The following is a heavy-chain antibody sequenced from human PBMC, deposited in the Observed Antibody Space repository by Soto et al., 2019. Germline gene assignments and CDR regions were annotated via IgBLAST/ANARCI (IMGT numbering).Heavy chain of an antibody. D-gene: IGHD3-3*01. Sequence: SETLSLTCSVAGASISGDYGSWIRQPPGKGLEWIGYAYSSGSAIYNPSLKSRVTISLDTSKSQFSLKLSSVTAADTAVYYCARRTISGVITDYFDYWGQGTLVTVSS. V-gene: IGHV4-59*08. CDR3: ARRTISGVITDYFDY. CDR1: GASISGDY. CDR2: AYSSGSA. J-gene: IGHJ4*02.